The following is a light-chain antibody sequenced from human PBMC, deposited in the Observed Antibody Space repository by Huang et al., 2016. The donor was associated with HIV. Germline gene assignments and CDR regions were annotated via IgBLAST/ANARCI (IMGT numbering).Light chain of an antibody. CDR1: HNINTY. CDR2: AAS. J-gene: IGKJ3*01. CDR3: QQSYSSPFT. V-gene: IGKV1-39*01. Sequence: DIQVTQSPSSLSASVGDRVTITCRASHNINTYLNWYKHKPGKAPQLLIYAASNLQTGVPSRFSGDGSGTDFTLTIRRLQRDDFATYFCQQSYSSPFTFGPGTKVHI.